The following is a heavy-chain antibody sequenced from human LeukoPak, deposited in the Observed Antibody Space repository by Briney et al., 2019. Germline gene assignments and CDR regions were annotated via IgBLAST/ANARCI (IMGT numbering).Heavy chain of an antibody. Sequence: ASVKVSRKASGYTFTSYYMHWVRQAPGQGLEWMGIINPSGGSTSYAQKFQGRVTMTRDTSTSTVYMELSSLRSEDTAVYYCARDTYYYDSSGYYSQSYFDYWGQGTLVTVSS. CDR2: INPSGGST. J-gene: IGHJ4*02. D-gene: IGHD3-22*01. CDR3: ARDTYYYDSSGYYSQSYFDY. V-gene: IGHV1-46*01. CDR1: GYTFTSYY.